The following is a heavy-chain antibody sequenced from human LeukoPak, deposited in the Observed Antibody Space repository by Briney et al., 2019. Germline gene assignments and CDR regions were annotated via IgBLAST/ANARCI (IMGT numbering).Heavy chain of an antibody. CDR3: ARELIEPDGGGYYYYMDV. CDR1: GGSISSGGYY. CDR2: IYYRGST. D-gene: IGHD6-13*01. V-gene: IGHV4-31*03. Sequence: SETLSLTCTVSGGSISSGGYYWSWLRQHPGKGLEWIGYIYYRGSTHYYPSLKSRVTISVDTSKNQFSLNVTSVTAADTAVYYCARELIEPDGGGYYYYMDVWGKGTTVTVSS. J-gene: IGHJ6*03.